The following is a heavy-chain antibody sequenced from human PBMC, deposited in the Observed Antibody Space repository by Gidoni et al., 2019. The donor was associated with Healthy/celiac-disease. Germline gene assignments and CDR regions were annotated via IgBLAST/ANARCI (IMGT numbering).Heavy chain of an antibody. J-gene: IGHJ4*02. CDR3: ARHGISSSSFDY. V-gene: IGHV2-5*01. D-gene: IGHD6-6*01. CDR1: GFSLSTSGAH. CDR2: IFWNDDK. Sequence: HITLRDSGPTLLTPTQTLTPTCTFSGFSLSTSGAHLGWIRQPPGKALEWLAVIFWNDDKRYSPSLKSRLTITKDTSENQVVLTMTNMDPVDTATYYCARHGISSSSFDYWGQGTLVTVSS.